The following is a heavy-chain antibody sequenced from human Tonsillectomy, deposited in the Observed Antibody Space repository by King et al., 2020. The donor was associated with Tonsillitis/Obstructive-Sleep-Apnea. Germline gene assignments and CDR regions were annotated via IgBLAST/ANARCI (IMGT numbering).Heavy chain of an antibody. V-gene: IGHV3-21*01. J-gene: IGHJ5*02. CDR2: ISSSRSYI. CDR1: GLTFSGYR. D-gene: IGHD3-3*01. Sequence: VQLVESGGGLVKPGGSLRLSCAASGLTFSGYRMSWVRQAPGEGLEWVSSISSSRSYIYYADSVRGRFTISRDNSKNALFLQMNSLRADDTAVYYCARDSGTRDLEWSLGLNWFDPWGQGTLVTVSS. CDR3: ARDSGTRDLEWSLGLNWFDP.